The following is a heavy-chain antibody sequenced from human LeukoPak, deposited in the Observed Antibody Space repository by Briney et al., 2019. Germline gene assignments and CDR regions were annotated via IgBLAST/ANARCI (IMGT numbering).Heavy chain of an antibody. D-gene: IGHD6-13*01. V-gene: IGHV1-8*01. CDR1: GYTFTSYD. Sequence: ASVKVSCKASGYTFTSYDINWVRQATGQGLEWMGWVNPNSGNTGYAQKIQGRVTMTRNTSISTAYMELSSLRSEDTAVYYCARGPPQSWQQQLVPWGYYYYYYMDVWGKGTTVTVSS. CDR3: ARGPPQSWQQQLVPWGYYYYYYMDV. J-gene: IGHJ6*03. CDR2: VNPNSGNT.